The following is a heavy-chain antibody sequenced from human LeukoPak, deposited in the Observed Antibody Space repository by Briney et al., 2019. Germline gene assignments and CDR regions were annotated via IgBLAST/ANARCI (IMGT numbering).Heavy chain of an antibody. J-gene: IGHJ4*02. V-gene: IGHV4-34*01. CDR2: FYHNRGA. D-gene: IGHD5-24*01. CDR1: GVSFSGYY. CDR3: ARGRDEYKGGNY. Sequence: PSETLSLTCAVYGVSFSGYYWSWIRQPPGKGVEWLGNFYHNRGAWYKSSLKSRVTTSVDTSKNEFSLRLSSVTAADTAVYYCARGRDEYKGGNYWGQGTLVSVSS.